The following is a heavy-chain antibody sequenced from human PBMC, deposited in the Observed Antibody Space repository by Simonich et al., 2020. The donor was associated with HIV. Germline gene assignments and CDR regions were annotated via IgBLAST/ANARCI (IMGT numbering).Heavy chain of an antibody. CDR2: IDDSGSP. CDR1: GGSFTGYY. Sequence: QVQLQQWGAGLLKPSETLSLICAVYGGSFTGYYWSWIRQPPGKGLEWIGDIDDSGSPNYSPSLKSRVTISLDTSKNQFSLKLSSVTAADTAVYYCARHSGYADAFDIWGQGTMITVSS. D-gene: IGHD5-12*01. V-gene: IGHV4-34*01. CDR3: ARHSGYADAFDI. J-gene: IGHJ3*02.